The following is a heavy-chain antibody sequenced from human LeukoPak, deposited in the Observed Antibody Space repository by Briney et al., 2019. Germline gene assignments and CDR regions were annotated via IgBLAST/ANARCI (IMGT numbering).Heavy chain of an antibody. Sequence: SETLSLTCTVSGGSISSYYWSWIRQPPGKGLEWIGYIYYSGSTNYNPSLKSRVTISVDTSKNQFSLKLSSVTAADTAVYYCARAGSSWYAAVVYYFDYWGQGTLVTVSS. D-gene: IGHD6-13*01. CDR2: IYYSGST. J-gene: IGHJ4*02. CDR1: GGSISSYY. V-gene: IGHV4-59*12. CDR3: ARAGSSWYAAVVYYFDY.